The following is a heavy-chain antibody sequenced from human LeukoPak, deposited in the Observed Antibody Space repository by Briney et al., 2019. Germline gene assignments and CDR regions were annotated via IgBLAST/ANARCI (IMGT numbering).Heavy chain of an antibody. J-gene: IGHJ6*03. CDR1: GGSFSDYC. D-gene: IGHD2-21*02. Sequence: SETLSLTCAVYGGSFSDYCWIWIRQPPGKGLEWIGEVNHSGNTNYNPSLKSRVTISVDTSKKHFSLRLSSVTAADTAVYYCARDRVAYCGGDCYSAGYYYYYYMDVWGKGTTVTISS. V-gene: IGHV4-34*01. CDR3: ARDRVAYCGGDCYSAGYYYYYYMDV. CDR2: VNHSGNT.